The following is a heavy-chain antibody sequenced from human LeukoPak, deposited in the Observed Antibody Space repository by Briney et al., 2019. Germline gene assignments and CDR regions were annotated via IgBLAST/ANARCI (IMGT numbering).Heavy chain of an antibody. CDR3: ARDPPPGSGSYSI. V-gene: IGHV4-34*01. CDR1: GGSFSGYY. J-gene: IGHJ4*02. CDR2: INHSGST. Sequence: SETLSLTCAVYGGSFSGYYWSWIRQPPGKGLEWIGEINHSGSTNYNPSLKSRVTISVDTSKNQFSLKLSSVTAADTAVYYCARDPPPGSGSYSIWGQGTLVTVSS. D-gene: IGHD3-10*01.